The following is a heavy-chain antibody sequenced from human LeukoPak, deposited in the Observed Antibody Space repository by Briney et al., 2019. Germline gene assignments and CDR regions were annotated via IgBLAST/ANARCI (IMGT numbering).Heavy chain of an antibody. CDR1: GFTFSTYG. V-gene: IGHV3-30*18. Sequence: PGGSLRLSCAASGFTFSTYGMHWVRQAPGKGLEWVAVISYDGSNIYYADSVKGRFTISRDNSKNTLYLQMNSLRAEDTAMYYCAKTLAPGVDYWGQGTLVTVSS. CDR2: ISYDGSNI. J-gene: IGHJ4*02. CDR3: AKTLAPGVDY.